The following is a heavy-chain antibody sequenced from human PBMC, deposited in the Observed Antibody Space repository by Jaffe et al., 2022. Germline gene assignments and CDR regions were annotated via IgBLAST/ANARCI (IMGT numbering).Heavy chain of an antibody. D-gene: IGHD5-18*01. CDR1: GFTFGDYA. CDR3: TSGMVDTAMVIYFDY. Sequence: EVQLVESGGGLVQPGRSLRLSCTASGFTFGDYAMSWVRQAPGKGLEWVGFIRSKAYGGTTEYAASVKGRFTISRDDSKSIAYLQMNSLKTEDTAVYYCTSGMVDTAMVIYFDYWGQGTLVTVSS. J-gene: IGHJ4*02. V-gene: IGHV3-49*04. CDR2: IRSKAYGGTT.